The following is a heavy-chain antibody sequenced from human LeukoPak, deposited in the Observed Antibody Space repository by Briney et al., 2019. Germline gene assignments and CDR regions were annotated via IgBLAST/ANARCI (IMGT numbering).Heavy chain of an antibody. CDR3: VKDRVPDGRYSVDY. Sequence: GGSLRLSCTASGITFSTYAMNWVRQAPGKGLEWVSVIIGNAADKAYADSVKGRFTISRDNSKNTLYLQMNSLTVEDTAVYYCVKDRVPDGRYSVDYWGQGTLVTVSS. CDR2: IIGNAADK. J-gene: IGHJ4*02. CDR1: GITFSTYA. V-gene: IGHV3-23*01. D-gene: IGHD3-16*02.